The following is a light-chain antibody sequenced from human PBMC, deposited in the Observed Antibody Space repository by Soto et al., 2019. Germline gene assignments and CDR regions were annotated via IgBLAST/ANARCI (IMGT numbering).Light chain of an antibody. J-gene: IGLJ1*01. CDR3: SSYASSSTYV. CDR1: SSDVGYYNH. CDR2: DVT. V-gene: IGLV2-14*03. Sequence: QSVLTQPASVSGSPGQSITISCTVTSSDVGYYNHVSWYQQHPGKAPKPMIYDVTNRPSGVSNRFFGSKSGNTASLTISGLQAEDEADYYCSSYASSSTYVFGTGTKVTLL.